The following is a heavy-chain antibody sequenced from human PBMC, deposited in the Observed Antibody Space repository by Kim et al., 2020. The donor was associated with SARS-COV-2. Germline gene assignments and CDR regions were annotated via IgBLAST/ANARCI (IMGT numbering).Heavy chain of an antibody. D-gene: IGHD5-12*01. V-gene: IGHV1-8*01. CDR2: MNPNSGNT. CDR3: ARGGSLWGYSGYCFDY. Sequence: ASVKVSCKASGYTFTSYDINWVRQATGQGLEWMGWMNPNSGNTGYAQKFQGRVTMTRNTSISTAYMELSSLRSEDTAVYYCARGGSLWGYSGYCFDYWGQGTLVTVSS. J-gene: IGHJ4*02. CDR1: GYTFTSYD.